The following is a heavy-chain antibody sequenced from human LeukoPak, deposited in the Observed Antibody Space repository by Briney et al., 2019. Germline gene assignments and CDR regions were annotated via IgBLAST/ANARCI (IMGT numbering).Heavy chain of an antibody. V-gene: IGHV3-30-3*01. CDR3: AKESSSSWNKFDY. Sequence: GSLRLSCAASGFTFSSYAMHWVRQAPGKGLEWVAVISYDGSNKHYADSVKGRFTISRDNSKNTLYLQMNSLRAEDTAVYYCAKESSSSWNKFDYWGQGTLVTVSS. D-gene: IGHD6-13*01. CDR2: ISYDGSNK. J-gene: IGHJ4*02. CDR1: GFTFSSYA.